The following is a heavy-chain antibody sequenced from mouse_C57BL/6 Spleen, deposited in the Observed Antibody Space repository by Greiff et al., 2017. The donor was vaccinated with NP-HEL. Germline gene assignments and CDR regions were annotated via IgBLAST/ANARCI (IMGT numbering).Heavy chain of an antibody. V-gene: IGHV1-72*01. J-gene: IGHJ3*01. CDR2: IDPNSGGT. CDR3: ARSEAYYGNWFAY. CDR1: GYTFTSYW. Sequence: QVQLKQPGAELVKPGASVKLSCKASGYTFTSYWMHWVKQRPGRGLEWIGRIDPNSGGTKYNEKFKSKATLTVDKPSSTAYMQLSSLTSEDSAVYYCARSEAYYGNWFAYWGQGTLVTVSA. D-gene: IGHD2-10*01.